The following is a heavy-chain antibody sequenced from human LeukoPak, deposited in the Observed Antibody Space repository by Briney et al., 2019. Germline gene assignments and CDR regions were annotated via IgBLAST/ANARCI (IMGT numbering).Heavy chain of an antibody. CDR3: AREYCYDYVWGSYSVGYFDY. CDR1: GGSISSSSYY. CDR2: IYYSGST. Sequence: PSETLSLTCTVSGGSISSSSYYWGWIRQPPGKGLEWIGSIYYSGSTYYNPSLKSRVTISVDTSKNQFSLKLSSVTAADTAVYYCAREYCYDYVWGSYSVGYFDYWGQGTLVTVSS. D-gene: IGHD3-16*01. V-gene: IGHV4-39*07. J-gene: IGHJ4*02.